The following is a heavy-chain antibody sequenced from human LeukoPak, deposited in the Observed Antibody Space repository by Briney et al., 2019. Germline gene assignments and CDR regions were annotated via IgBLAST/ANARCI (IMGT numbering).Heavy chain of an antibody. CDR3: ARSSIAVSGGLDY. CDR2: ISSSSSYI. J-gene: IGHJ4*02. V-gene: IGHV3-21*01. Sequence: PGGTLRLSCAASGFTFSNYGMSWVRQAPGKGLEWVSSISSSSSYIHYADSVKGRFTISRDNAKNSLYLQMNSLRAEDTAVYYCARSSIAVSGGLDYWGQGTLVTVSS. D-gene: IGHD6-19*01. CDR1: GFTFSNYG.